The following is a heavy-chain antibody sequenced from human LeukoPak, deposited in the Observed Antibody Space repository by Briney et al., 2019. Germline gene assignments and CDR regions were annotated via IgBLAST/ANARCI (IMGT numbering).Heavy chain of an antibody. J-gene: IGHJ6*02. D-gene: IGHD6-6*01. Sequence: PSETLSLTCTASGGSISSSSYYWGWIRQPPGKGLEWIGSIYYSGSTYYNPSLKSRVTISVDTSKNQFSLKLSSVTAADTAVYYCARHKSSSGHRLYYYGMDVWGQGTTVTVSS. CDR3: ARHKSSSGHRLYYYGMDV. CDR2: IYYSGST. CDR1: GGSISSSSYY. V-gene: IGHV4-39*01.